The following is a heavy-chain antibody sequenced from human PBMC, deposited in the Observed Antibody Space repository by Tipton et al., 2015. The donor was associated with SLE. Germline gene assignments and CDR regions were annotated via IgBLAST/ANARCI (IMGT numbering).Heavy chain of an antibody. CDR1: GFHFEDYD. CDR3: ISEES. CDR2: IRSKSNGGTA. V-gene: IGHV3-49*04. J-gene: IGHJ4*02. Sequence: SLRLSCATSGFHFEDYDMTWVRQAPGKGLEWVGFIRSKSNGGTAEYAASVKDRFTISRDDSKSVAYLQMDSLRSEDTGVYYCISEESWGQGTQVTVSA.